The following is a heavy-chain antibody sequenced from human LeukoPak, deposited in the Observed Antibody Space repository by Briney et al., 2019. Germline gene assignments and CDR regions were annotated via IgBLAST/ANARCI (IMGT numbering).Heavy chain of an antibody. CDR1: GGSISSSNYY. V-gene: IGHV4-39*01. CDR2: IYSSGTT. D-gene: IGHD3-10*01. J-gene: IGHJ4*02. CDR3: ARLSGTPLYYFDY. Sequence: PSETLSLTCTLSGGSISSSNYYWGWIRQPPGKGQEWIGTIYSSGTTYYNQSLKSRVTISVDTSKNQFSLKLSSVTSADTAVYYCARLSGTPLYYFDYWGQGTLVTVSS.